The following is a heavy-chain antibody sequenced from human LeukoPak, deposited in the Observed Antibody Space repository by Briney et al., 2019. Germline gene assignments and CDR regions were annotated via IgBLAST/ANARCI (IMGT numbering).Heavy chain of an antibody. J-gene: IGHJ5*02. CDR2: ISAYNGNT. D-gene: IGHD3-10*01. V-gene: IGHV1-18*01. CDR3: ARLWFGELGGFDH. CDR1: GYTFTSYG. Sequence: GASVKVSCKASGYTFTSYGISWVRQAPGQGLEWMAWISAYNGNTNYAQKLQGRVTMTTDTSTSTAYMEVRSVRCDDTAVYYCARLWFGELGGFDHWGQGTLVTVSS.